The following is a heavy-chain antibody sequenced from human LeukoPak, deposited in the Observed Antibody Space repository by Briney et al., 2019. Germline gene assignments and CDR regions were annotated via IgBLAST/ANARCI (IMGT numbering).Heavy chain of an antibody. CDR3: AAWVAATTPRAYYYYGMDV. Sequence: GGSLRLSCAASGFTFSSYWMSWVRQAPGKGLEWVANIKQDGSEKYYVDSVKGRFTISRDNAKNSLYLQMNSLRAEDTAVYYCAAWVAATTPRAYYYYGMDVWGQGTTVTVSS. V-gene: IGHV3-7*01. J-gene: IGHJ6*02. D-gene: IGHD2-15*01. CDR2: IKQDGSEK. CDR1: GFTFSSYW.